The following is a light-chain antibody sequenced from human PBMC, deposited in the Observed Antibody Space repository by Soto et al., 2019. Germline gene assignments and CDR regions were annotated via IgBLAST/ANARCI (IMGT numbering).Light chain of an antibody. V-gene: IGLV2-14*03. CDR2: EIT. CDR1: SSDIGAYNY. J-gene: IGLJ1*01. Sequence: QSALTQPASVSGSPGQSITISCTGTSSDIGAYNYVSWYQQHPGKAPKLIIYEITNRPSGISNRFSGSRSGNTASLSISGRQADDEADYYCSSYSRAVAFVFGPGTKLPVL. CDR3: SSYSRAVAFV.